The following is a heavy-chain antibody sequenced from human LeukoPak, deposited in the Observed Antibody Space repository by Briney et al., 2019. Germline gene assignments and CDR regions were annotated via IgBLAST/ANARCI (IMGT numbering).Heavy chain of an antibody. D-gene: IGHD2-8*01. CDR2: INPNSGGT. V-gene: IGHV1-2*04. CDR1: GYTFTGYY. J-gene: IGHJ5*02. Sequence: GASVKVSCKASGYTFTGYYMHWVRQAPGQGLEWMGRINPNSGGTNYAQKFQGWVTMTRDTSISTAYMELSRLRSDDTAVYYCARDGDCTNGVCYTPPRNRFDPWGQGTLVTVSS. CDR3: ARDGDCTNGVCYTPPRNRFDP.